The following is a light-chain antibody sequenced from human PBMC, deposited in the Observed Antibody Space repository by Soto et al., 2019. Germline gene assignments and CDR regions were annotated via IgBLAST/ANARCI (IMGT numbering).Light chain of an antibody. Sequence: DIVLTQSPGTLSLFPGERATLSCRASQTITSTHLAWYQQKPGQAPRLLIYGVSNRASGFPDRFSGSGSGTDSNLTISGLEPDDFAVYYCQHYGASPRTFGQGTKVEI. CDR1: QTITSTH. V-gene: IGKV3-20*01. CDR3: QHYGASPRT. CDR2: GVS. J-gene: IGKJ1*01.